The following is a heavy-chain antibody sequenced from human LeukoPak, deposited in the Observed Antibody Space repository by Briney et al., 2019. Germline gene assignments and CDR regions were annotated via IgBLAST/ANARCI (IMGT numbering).Heavy chain of an antibody. CDR2: ISYDGSNK. V-gene: IGHV3-30-3*01. D-gene: IGHD3-22*01. Sequence: PGGSLRLSCAASGFTFSSYAMHWVRQAPGKGLEWVAVISYDGSNKYYADSVKGRFTISRDNARDSLYLQMNSLRVEDTAVYYCARGLTYYYDSSGQPSDYWGQGTLVTVSS. CDR3: ARGLTYYYDSSGQPSDY. J-gene: IGHJ4*02. CDR1: GFTFSSYA.